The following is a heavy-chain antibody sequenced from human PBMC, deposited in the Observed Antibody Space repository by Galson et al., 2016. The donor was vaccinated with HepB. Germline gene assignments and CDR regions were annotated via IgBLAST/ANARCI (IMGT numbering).Heavy chain of an antibody. D-gene: IGHD4-23*01. CDR2: IYYSGST. CDR3: ARGSPTMVGLDY. V-gene: IGHV4-31*03. CDR1: GGSISSGGYY. Sequence: TLSLTCTVSGGSISSGGYYWSWIRQHPGKGLEYIGYIYYSGSTYYSPSLESRVSVSVDTSDNQFSLTLRSETAADTAVYYCARGSPTMVGLDYWGQGTLVTVSS. J-gene: IGHJ4*02.